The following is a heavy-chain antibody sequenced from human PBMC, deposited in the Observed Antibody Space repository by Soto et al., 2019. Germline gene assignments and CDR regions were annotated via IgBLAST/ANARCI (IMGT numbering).Heavy chain of an antibody. CDR3: ARSVAVPGAHIEY. D-gene: IGHD6-19*01. V-gene: IGHV4-59*01. Sequence: GTLSLPCRVSGGSISGSDWSWIRPSPGKGLEWLGYVYYTGSTNYSHSLRSRVSISVDTSKNGFSLRLSSVTAADTAVYFCARSVAVPGAHIEYWGQGTQVTLYS. CDR1: GGSISGSD. J-gene: IGHJ4*02. CDR2: VYYTGST.